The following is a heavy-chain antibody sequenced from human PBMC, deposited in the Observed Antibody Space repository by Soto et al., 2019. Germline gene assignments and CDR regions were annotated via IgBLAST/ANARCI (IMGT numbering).Heavy chain of an antibody. J-gene: IGHJ4*02. V-gene: IGHV3-33*01. Sequence: LVESGGGVTQPGRSLRLSCATSGFSFSPSGMHWVRQAPGKGLEWLAIIWNDGTTTYYADSVKGRFTISRDNSKNTLYLQMNSLRDDDTAVYYCARDGSHYYVDYWGQGTLVTVSS. CDR3: ARDGSHYYVDY. CDR1: GFSFSPSG. D-gene: IGHD4-4*01. CDR2: IWNDGTTT.